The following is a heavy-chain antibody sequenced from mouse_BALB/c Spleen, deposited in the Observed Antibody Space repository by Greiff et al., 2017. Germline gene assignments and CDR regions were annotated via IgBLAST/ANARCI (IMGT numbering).Heavy chain of an antibody. CDR1: GFTFTDYY. CDR2: IRNKANGYTT. CDR3: ARDGYYYFDY. V-gene: IGHV7-3*02. D-gene: IGHD2-3*01. J-gene: IGHJ2*01. Sequence: EVMLVESGGGLVQPGGSLRLSCATSGFTFTDYYMSWVRQPPGKALEWLGFIRNKANGYTTEYSASVKGRFTISRDNSQSILYLQMNTLGAEDSATYYCARDGYYYFDYWGQGTTLTVSS.